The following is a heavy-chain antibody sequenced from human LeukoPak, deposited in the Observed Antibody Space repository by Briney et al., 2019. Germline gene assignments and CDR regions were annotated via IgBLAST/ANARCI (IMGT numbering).Heavy chain of an antibody. V-gene: IGHV3-30*18. CDR3: AKDQGGSYYRAFDI. J-gene: IGHJ3*02. CDR2: ISYDGSNK. D-gene: IGHD1-26*01. CDR1: GFTFSSYG. Sequence: GRSLRLSCAASGFTFSSYGMHWVRQAPGKGLEWVAVISYDGSNKHYADSVKGRFTISRDNSKNTLYLQMNSLRAEDTAVYYCAKDQGGSYYRAFDIWGQGTMVTVSS.